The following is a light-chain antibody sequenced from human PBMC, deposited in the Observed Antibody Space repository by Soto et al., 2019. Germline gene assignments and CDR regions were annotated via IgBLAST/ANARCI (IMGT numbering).Light chain of an antibody. CDR3: QQYNKWPIT. J-gene: IGKJ5*01. V-gene: IGKV3-15*01. CDR2: GAS. Sequence: DMVMTQSPATLSVSPGERATLSCRASQSVSSSLAWYQQKPGWSPRLLIYGASTRAIGIPARFSGSGSGTEFTLTINSLQSEDFAVYYCQQYNKWPITFGQGTRLEI. CDR1: QSVSSS.